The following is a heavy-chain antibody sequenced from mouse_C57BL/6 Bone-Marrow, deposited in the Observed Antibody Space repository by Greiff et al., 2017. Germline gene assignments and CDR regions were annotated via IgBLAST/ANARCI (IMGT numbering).Heavy chain of an antibody. J-gene: IGHJ2*01. CDR3: ARGGKGY. V-gene: IGHV1-59*01. CDR1: GYTFTSYW. Sequence: QVQLQQPGAELVMPGASVKLSCKASGYTFTSYWMHWVKQRPGQGLEWIGVIDPSDSYTNYNQKFKGKATLTVDTSSSTAYMQLSSLTSEDSAVYYCARGGKGYWGQGTTLTVSS. CDR2: IDPSDSYT.